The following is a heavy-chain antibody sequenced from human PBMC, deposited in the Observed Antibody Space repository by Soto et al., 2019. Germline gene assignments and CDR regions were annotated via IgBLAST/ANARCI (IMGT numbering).Heavy chain of an antibody. J-gene: IGHJ4*02. CDR1: GYSFTSLD. CDR2: MQHSTGRT. CDR3: AWGVSAGVDD. D-gene: IGHD1-26*01. Sequence: QVQLVQSGAEVREPGASVKVYCKASGYSFTSLDINWVRQTAGQGLEWMGWMQHSTGRTGYAQKFQGRVTMMRDTAINSAYREVTTLTPDDTAFYYCAWGVSAGVDDWGQGILVTVSS. V-gene: IGHV1-8*01.